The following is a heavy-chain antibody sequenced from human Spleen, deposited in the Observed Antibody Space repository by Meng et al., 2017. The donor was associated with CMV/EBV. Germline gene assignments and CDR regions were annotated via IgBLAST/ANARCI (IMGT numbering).Heavy chain of an antibody. CDR1: SIRSSNC. D-gene: IGHD3-3*01. J-gene: IGHJ4*02. Sequence: SIRSSNCWRWVRPPPWNGLAWIGEIYHSGSTTYNPSLKSRVTMSVDKSKNQFSLKLSSVTAADTAVYYCARVRGYDFWSGYYLFDYWGQGTLVTVSS. CDR3: ARVRGYDFWSGYYLFDY. CDR2: IYHSGST. V-gene: IGHV4-4*02.